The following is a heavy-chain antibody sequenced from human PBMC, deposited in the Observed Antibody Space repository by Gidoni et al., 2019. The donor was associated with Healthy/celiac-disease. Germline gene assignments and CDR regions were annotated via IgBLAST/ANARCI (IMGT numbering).Heavy chain of an antibody. V-gene: IGHV3-33*01. J-gene: IGHJ4*02. CDR3: ARDRVDYGDFDY. Sequence: QVQLVASGGGVVQPGRSLRLSCAASGFPFSSYGMHWVRQAPGKGLEWVAVIWYDGSNKYYADSVKGRFTISRDNSKNTLYLQMNSLRAEDTAVYYCARDRVDYGDFDYWGQGTLVTVSS. D-gene: IGHD4-17*01. CDR1: GFPFSSYG. CDR2: IWYDGSNK.